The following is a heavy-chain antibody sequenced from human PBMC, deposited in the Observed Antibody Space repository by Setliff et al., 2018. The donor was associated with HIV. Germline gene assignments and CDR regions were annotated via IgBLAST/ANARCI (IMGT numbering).Heavy chain of an antibody. V-gene: IGHV3-30*04. Sequence: GGSLRLSCAASGLTFSSYAMHWVRQAPGKGLEWVAVISYDGSNKYYADSVKGRFTIARDNSKNTLYLQMNSLRAEDTAVYYCAREGHELRYFDWFRGPYYFDYWGQGTLVTVSS. J-gene: IGHJ4*02. CDR1: GLTFSSYA. CDR3: AREGHELRYFDWFRGPYYFDY. CDR2: ISYDGSNK. D-gene: IGHD3-9*01.